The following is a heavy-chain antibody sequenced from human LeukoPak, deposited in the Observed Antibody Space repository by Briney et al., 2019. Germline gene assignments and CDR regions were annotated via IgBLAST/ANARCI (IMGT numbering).Heavy chain of an antibody. D-gene: IGHD6-6*01. J-gene: IGHJ4*02. CDR3: ARHRYPGSSDYFDC. CDR2: ISQSGST. V-gene: IGHV4-38-2*01. CDR1: GYSVSSGYY. Sequence: SETPSLTCAVSGYSVSSGYYWGWIRQPPGKGLEWIGSISQSGSTYYNPSLKSRVTISVDTSKNQVSLKLNSVIATDTAVYYCARHRYPGSSDYFDCWGQGTLVTVSS.